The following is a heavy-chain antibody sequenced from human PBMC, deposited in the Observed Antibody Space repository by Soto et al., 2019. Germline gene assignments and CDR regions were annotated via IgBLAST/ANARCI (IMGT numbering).Heavy chain of an antibody. Sequence: SETLSLTCTVSGGSISSSSYYWGWIRQPPGKGLEWIGSIYYSGSTYYNPSLKSRVTISVDTSKNQFSLKLSSVTAADTAVYYCSGEHSSSSAKFDYWGQGTLVTVYS. D-gene: IGHD6-6*01. CDR2: IYYSGST. J-gene: IGHJ4*02. CDR1: GGSISSSSYY. V-gene: IGHV4-39*01. CDR3: SGEHSSSSAKFDY.